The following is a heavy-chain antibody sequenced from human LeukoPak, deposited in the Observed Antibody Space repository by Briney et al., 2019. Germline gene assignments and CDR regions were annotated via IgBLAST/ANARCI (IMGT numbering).Heavy chain of an antibody. CDR1: GFTFDDYA. V-gene: IGHV3-9*01. D-gene: IGHD3-22*01. CDR2: ISWNSGSI. J-gene: IGHJ4*02. CDR3: AKDLYDSSGYSSGGVDY. Sequence: GGSLRLSCAASGFTFDDYAMHWVRQVPGKGLEWVSGISWNSGSIGYADSVKGRFTISRDNAKNSLYLQMNSLRAEDTALYYCAKDLYDSSGYSSGGVDYWGQGTLVTVSS.